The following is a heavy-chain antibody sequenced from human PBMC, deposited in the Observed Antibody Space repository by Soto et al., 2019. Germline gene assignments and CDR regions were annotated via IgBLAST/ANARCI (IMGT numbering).Heavy chain of an antibody. CDR2: IYYSGST. D-gene: IGHD6-19*01. J-gene: IGHJ4*02. Sequence: SETLSLTCTVSGGSVSSGSYYWSWIRQPPGKGLEWIGCIYYSGSTNYNPSLKSRVTISVDTSKNQFSLKLSSVTAADTAVYYCVEMAADYWGQGTLVTVS. CDR3: VEMAADY. V-gene: IGHV4-61*01. CDR1: GGSVSSGSYY.